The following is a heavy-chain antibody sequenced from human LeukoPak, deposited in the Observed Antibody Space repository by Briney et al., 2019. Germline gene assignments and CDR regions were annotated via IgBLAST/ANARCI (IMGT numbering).Heavy chain of an antibody. D-gene: IGHD6-13*01. V-gene: IGHV4-34*01. CDR3: AKKGIAAAGTYIWFAP. Sequence: SETLSLTCAVYGGSFSGYYWSWIRQPPGKGLEWIGEINHSGSTNYNPSLKSRVTISVDTSKNQFSLKLSSVTAADTAVYYCAKKGIAAAGTYIWFAPGGQETLVTVSS. CDR2: INHSGST. J-gene: IGHJ5*02. CDR1: GGSFSGYY.